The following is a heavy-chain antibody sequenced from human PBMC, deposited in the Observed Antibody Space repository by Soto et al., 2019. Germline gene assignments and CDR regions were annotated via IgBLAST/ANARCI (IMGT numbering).Heavy chain of an antibody. J-gene: IGHJ4*02. CDR2: IYYSGST. V-gene: IGHV4-30-4*01. CDR3: ARLDYGDYTPTKYYFDY. CDR1: GGSISSGDYY. D-gene: IGHD4-17*01. Sequence: SETLSLTCTVSGGSISSGDYYWSWIRQPPGKGLEWIGYIYYSGSTYYNPSLKSRVTISVDTSKNQFSLKLSSVTAADTAVYYCARLDYGDYTPTKYYFDYWGQGTLVTVSS.